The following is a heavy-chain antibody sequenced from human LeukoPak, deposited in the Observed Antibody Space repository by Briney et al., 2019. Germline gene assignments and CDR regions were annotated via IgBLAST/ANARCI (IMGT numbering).Heavy chain of an antibody. CDR1: GFTFSSYA. CDR2: VSSNGAKT. J-gene: IGHJ4*02. Sequence: GGSLRLSCAASGFTFSSYAITWVRQAPGKGLEWVSAVSSNGAKTYYADSVKGRFTISRDNYKNMVFLQMNSLRAEDTAVYYCAKASRDGYFDYWGQGTLVTVSS. CDR3: AKASRDGYFDY. D-gene: IGHD5-24*01. V-gene: IGHV3-23*01.